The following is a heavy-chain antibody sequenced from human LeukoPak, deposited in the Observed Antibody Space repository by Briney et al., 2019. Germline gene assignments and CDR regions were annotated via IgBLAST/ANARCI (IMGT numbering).Heavy chain of an antibody. Sequence: SETLSLTCTVSGGSISCGSYYWGWLGQPPGKGREWIGSIYHSGSTYYNPSLKSRVTISVDTSKNQFSLKLSSVTAADTAVYYCARDLSGWGIAARGWFDPWGQGTLVTVSS. J-gene: IGHJ5*02. V-gene: IGHV4-39*07. D-gene: IGHD6-13*01. CDR1: GGSISCGSYY. CDR3: ARDLSGWGIAARGWFDP. CDR2: IYHSGST.